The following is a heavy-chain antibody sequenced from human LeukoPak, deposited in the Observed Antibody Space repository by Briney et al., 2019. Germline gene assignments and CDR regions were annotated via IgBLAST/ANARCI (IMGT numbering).Heavy chain of an antibody. D-gene: IGHD2-2*01. CDR2: XGGTXXXX. CDR1: GFTFXSYA. V-gene: IGHV3-23*01. J-gene: IGHJ4*02. Sequence: GGSLRLSCAASGFTFXSYAMSWVRQAPGXXXXWVSTXGGTXXXXXXXXXXXXXXXXXXDNSKNTLYLQMNSLRAEDTAVYYCAKDLNTISPPGWGQGTLVTVSS. CDR3: AKDLNTISPPG.